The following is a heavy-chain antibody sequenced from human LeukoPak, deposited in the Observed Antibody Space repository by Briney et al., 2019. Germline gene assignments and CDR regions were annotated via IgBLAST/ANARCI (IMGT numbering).Heavy chain of an antibody. Sequence: GGSLRLSCAASGLTFSSYAMSWVRQAPGKGLEWVSALSGNGDTTYYAGSVKGRFTISRDTSKSTLFLQMNSLRVEDTAIYYCAKNWNDWGQGTLVTISS. D-gene: IGHD1-1*01. CDR3: AKNWND. CDR1: GLTFSSYA. J-gene: IGHJ4*02. CDR2: LSGNGDTT. V-gene: IGHV3-23*01.